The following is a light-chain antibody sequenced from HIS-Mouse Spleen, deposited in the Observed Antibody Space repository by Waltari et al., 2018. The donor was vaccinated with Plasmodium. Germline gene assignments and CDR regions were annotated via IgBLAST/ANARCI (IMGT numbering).Light chain of an antibody. CDR1: QSVSSN. CDR3: QQYNNWSFT. Sequence: DIVMTQSPAPLSVSPGERATLSCRASQSVSSNLAWYQQKPGQAPRLLIYGASTRATGIPARFSGSGSGTEFTLTISSLQSEDFAVYYCQQYNNWSFTFGPGTKVDIK. CDR2: GAS. J-gene: IGKJ3*01. V-gene: IGKV3-15*01.